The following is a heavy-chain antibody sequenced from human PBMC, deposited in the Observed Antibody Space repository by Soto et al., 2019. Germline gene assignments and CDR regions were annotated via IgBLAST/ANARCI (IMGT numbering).Heavy chain of an antibody. CDR3: AIMPSGIFNSYGFVTPFDI. D-gene: IGHD2-2*01. V-gene: IGHV1-69*12. J-gene: IGHJ3*02. CDR2: IIPMFRTA. CDR1: GGTFSSYA. Sequence: QVQLVQSGAEVKKTGSSVKLSCKASGGTFSSYAFSWVRQAPRQGLEWMGGIIPMFRTANYAQKFRDRVTISADESTTTVYMEWTGMKSDDTALYFCAIMPSGIFNSYGFVTPFDIWGQGTMVIVSS.